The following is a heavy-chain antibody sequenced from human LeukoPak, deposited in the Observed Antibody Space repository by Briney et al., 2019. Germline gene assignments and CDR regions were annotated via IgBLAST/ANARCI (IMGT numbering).Heavy chain of an antibody. V-gene: IGHV3-7*01. J-gene: IGHJ4*02. Sequence: GGSLRLSCEASGFTFSNYWMSWVRQTPEKGLEWVANIKRDGSEKYYGDSVKGRFTISRDNARKSLYLQMNSLRAEDTAVYYCARDLYSGDYWGQGTLVTVSS. D-gene: IGHD6-13*01. CDR2: IKRDGSEK. CDR3: ARDLYSGDY. CDR1: GFTFSNYW.